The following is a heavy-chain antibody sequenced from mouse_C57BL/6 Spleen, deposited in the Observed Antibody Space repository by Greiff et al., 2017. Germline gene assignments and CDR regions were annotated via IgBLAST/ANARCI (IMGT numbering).Heavy chain of an antibody. J-gene: IGHJ4*01. CDR2: IDPETGGT. D-gene: IGHD1-1*01. CDR3: TYYYGSSWGAMDY. Sequence: QVQLQQSGAELVRPGASVTLSCKASGYTFTDYEMHWVKQTPVHGLEWIGAIDPETGGTAYNQKFKGKAILTADTSSSTAYMELRSLTSEDSAVYYCTYYYGSSWGAMDYGGQGTSVTVSS. CDR1: GYTFTDYE. V-gene: IGHV1-15*01.